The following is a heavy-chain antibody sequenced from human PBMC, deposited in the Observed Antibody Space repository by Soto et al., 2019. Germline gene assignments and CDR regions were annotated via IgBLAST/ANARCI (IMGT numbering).Heavy chain of an antibody. Sequence: QLQLQESGPGLVKPSETLSLTCTVSGGSISSSSYYWGWIRQPPGKGLEWIGSIYYSGNTYYNPSLKSRVTISVDTAKNQFSLEPSSVTAADTAVYYCARQYYFGSGSYYNRPFSFWGQGTLVTVSS. J-gene: IGHJ4*02. CDR2: IYYSGNT. CDR1: GGSISSSSYY. D-gene: IGHD3-10*01. V-gene: IGHV4-39*01. CDR3: ARQYYFGSGSYYNRPFSF.